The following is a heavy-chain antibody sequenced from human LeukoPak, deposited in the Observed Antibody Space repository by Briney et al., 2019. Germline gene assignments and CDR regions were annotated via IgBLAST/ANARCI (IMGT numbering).Heavy chain of an antibody. CDR1: EFTFSHFD. D-gene: IGHD3-10*02. V-gene: IGHV3-48*03. CDR2: ISSAGTST. CDR3: AELGITMIGGV. J-gene: IGHJ6*04. Sequence: PGGSLRLSCAASEFTFSHFDMTWVRQAPGKGLEWLSYISSAGTSTYFTDSVKGRLTISRDNAKNSLYLQMNSLRAEDTAVYYCAELGITMIGGVWGKGTTVTISS.